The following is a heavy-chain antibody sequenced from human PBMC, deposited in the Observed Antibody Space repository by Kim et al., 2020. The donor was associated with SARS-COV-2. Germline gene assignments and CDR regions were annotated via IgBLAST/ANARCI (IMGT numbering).Heavy chain of an antibody. CDR1: GFTFSSYA. V-gene: IGHV3-30*04. J-gene: IGHJ4*02. Sequence: GGSLRLSCAASGFTFSSYAMHWVRQAPGKGLEWVAVISYDGSNKYYVDSVKGRFTISRDNSKNTLYLQMNSLRAEDTAVYYCARGFQDYGDYGFDYWGQGTLVTVSS. D-gene: IGHD4-17*01. CDR2: ISYDGSNK. CDR3: ARGFQDYGDYGFDY.